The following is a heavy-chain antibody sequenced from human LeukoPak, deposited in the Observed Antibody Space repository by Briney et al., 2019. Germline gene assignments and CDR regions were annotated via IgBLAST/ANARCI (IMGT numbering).Heavy chain of an antibody. V-gene: IGHV3-30*02. CDR2: IRFDATNK. CDR1: GFTFSSYG. D-gene: IGHD1-14*01. Sequence: PGRSLRLSCAASGFTFSSYGMHWVRQAPGKGLEWVCFIRFDATNKYYADSVKGRFTISRDNSNNTLYLQLNNVRTEDTATYFCAKEQYPGYFDFWGQGTLVTVSA. CDR3: AKEQYPGYFDF. J-gene: IGHJ4*02.